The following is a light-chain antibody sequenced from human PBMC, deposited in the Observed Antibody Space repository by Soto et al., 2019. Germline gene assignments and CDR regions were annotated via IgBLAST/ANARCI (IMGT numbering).Light chain of an antibody. CDR1: SSDVGSYNL. CDR2: EGS. J-gene: IGLJ1*01. Sequence: QSALTQPASVSGSPGQSITISCTGTSSDVGSYNLVSWYQQHPGKAPKLMIYEGSKRPSGVSNRFSGSKSGNTASLTISGLQAEDEADYYCCSYVGSYVFGTGTKVTVL. CDR3: CSYVGSYV. V-gene: IGLV2-23*01.